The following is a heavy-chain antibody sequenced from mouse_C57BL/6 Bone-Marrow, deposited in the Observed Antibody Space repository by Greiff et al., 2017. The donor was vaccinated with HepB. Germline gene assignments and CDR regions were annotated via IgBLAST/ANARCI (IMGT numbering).Heavy chain of an antibody. V-gene: IGHV1-80*01. D-gene: IGHD1-1*01. CDR3: ARSGTVVDFDY. J-gene: IGHJ2*01. Sequence: QVQLKESGAELVKPGASVKISCKASGYAFSSYWMNWVKQRPGKGLEWIGQIYPGDGDTNYNGKFKGKATLTADKSSSTAYMQLSSLTSEDSAVYFCARSGTVVDFDYWGQGTTLTVSS. CDR2: IYPGDGDT. CDR1: GYAFSSYW.